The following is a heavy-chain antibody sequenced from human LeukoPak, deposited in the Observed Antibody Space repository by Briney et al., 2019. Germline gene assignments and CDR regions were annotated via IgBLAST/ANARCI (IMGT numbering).Heavy chain of an antibody. D-gene: IGHD1-26*01. CDR2: ISGGGGST. Sequence: GGSLRLSRAASGFTFTSYSMNWVLQAPGKGLEWVSTISGGGGSTYYADSVKGRFTISRDNSKNTLYLQVNSLRAEDTAVYYCAKGGKWDVTPFDYWGQGTLVTVSS. CDR3: AKGGKWDVTPFDY. J-gene: IGHJ4*02. V-gene: IGHV3-23*01. CDR1: GFTFTSYS.